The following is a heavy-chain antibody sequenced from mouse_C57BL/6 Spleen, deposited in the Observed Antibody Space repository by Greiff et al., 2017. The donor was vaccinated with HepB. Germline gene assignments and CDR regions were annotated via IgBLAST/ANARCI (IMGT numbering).Heavy chain of an antibody. D-gene: IGHD1-1*01. CDR3: ARDVYYYGSSYAPLYAMDY. J-gene: IGHJ4*01. CDR2: IYPGDGDT. Sequence: QVQLQQSGPELVKPGASVKISCKASGYAFSSSWMNWVKQRPGKGLEWIGRIYPGDGDTNYNGKLQGKATLTADKSSSTAYMQISSLTAEDSAVYFCARDVYYYGSSYAPLYAMDYWGQGTSVTVSS. CDR1: GYAFSSSW. V-gene: IGHV1-82*01.